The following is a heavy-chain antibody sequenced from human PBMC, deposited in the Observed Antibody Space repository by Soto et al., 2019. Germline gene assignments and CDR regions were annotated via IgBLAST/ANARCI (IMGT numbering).Heavy chain of an antibody. CDR2: ISSSSSTI. J-gene: IGHJ6*02. D-gene: IGHD3-16*01. V-gene: IGHV3-48*02. CDR3: ARSYMITIGGVMNYYGMDV. CDR1: GFTFSSYS. Sequence: EVQLVESGGGLVQPGGSLRLSCAASGFTFSSYSMNWVRQAPGKGLEWVSYISSSSSTIYYADSVKGRFTISRDNAKNSLYLQMNSLRDEDTAVYYCARSYMITIGGVMNYYGMDVWGQGTTVTVSS.